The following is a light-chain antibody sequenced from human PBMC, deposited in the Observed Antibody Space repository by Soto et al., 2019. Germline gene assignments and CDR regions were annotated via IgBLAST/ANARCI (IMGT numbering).Light chain of an antibody. V-gene: IGLV2-11*01. CDR2: DVS. CDR1: SSDVGGYDF. Sequence: QSALTQPRSVSGSPGQSVTISCTGTSSDVGGYDFVSWYQQHPGKAPKLMISDVSKRPSGVPDRFSGSKSGNTASLTISGLQAEDEADYYCCSYASSSRYVFGTGTKVTVL. CDR3: CSYASSSRYV. J-gene: IGLJ1*01.